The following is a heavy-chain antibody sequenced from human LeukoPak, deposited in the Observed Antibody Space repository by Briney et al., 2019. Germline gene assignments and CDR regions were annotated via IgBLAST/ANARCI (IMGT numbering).Heavy chain of an antibody. CDR3: ARDQGPRYFDY. J-gene: IGHJ4*02. CDR1: GYTFTNYH. CDR2: IKPGGDIR. V-gene: IGHV1-46*01. Sequence: ASVKVSCKASGYTFTNYHIHWVRQAPGQGLEWMGIIKPGGDIRIYAQKFQGRVTMTRDTSTSTVYMELSSLRSEDTAIYYCARDQGPRYFDYWGQGTLVTVSS.